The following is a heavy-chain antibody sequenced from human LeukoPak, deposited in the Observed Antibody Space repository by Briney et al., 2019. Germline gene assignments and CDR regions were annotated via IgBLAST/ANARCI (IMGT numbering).Heavy chain of an antibody. V-gene: IGHV4-31*03. D-gene: IGHD3-22*01. CDR1: GGSISSGGYY. CDR3: ARSHYYDSSGYPDY. CDR2: IYYSGST. J-gene: IGHJ4*02. Sequence: PSETLSLTCTVSGGSISSGGYYWSWIRRHPGKGLEWIGYIYYSGSTYYNPSLKSRVTISVDTSKNQFSLKLGSVTAADTAVYYCARSHYYDSSGYPDYWGQGTLVTVSS.